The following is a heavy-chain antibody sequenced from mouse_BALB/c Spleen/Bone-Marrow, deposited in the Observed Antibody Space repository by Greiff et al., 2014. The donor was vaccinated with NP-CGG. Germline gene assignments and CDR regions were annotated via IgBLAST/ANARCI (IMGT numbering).Heavy chain of an antibody. V-gene: IGHV3-2*02. Sequence: VQLQQSGPGLVKPSQSLSLTCTVTGYSITSDYAWNWIRQFPGNKLEWMGYISYSGSTNYNPSLKSRISITRDTSKNQFFLQLNSVTTEDTATYYCARYYYVSSPYWYFDVWGAGTTVTVSS. CDR2: ISYSGST. D-gene: IGHD1-1*01. CDR3: ARYYYVSSPYWYFDV. CDR1: GYSITSDYA. J-gene: IGHJ1*01.